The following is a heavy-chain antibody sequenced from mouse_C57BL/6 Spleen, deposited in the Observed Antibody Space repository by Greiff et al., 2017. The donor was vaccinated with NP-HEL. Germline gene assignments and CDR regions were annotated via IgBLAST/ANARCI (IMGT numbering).Heavy chain of an antibody. CDR1: GYAFTNYL. V-gene: IGHV1-54*01. Sequence: VQLQQSGAELVRPGTSVKVSCKASGYAFTNYLIEWVKQRPGQGLEWIGVINPGSGGTKYNEKFKGKATLTADKSSSTAYMQLSSLTSEDSAVYFCARGLLRYWYFDVWGTGTTVTVSS. J-gene: IGHJ1*03. CDR2: INPGSGGT. CDR3: ARGLLRYWYFDV. D-gene: IGHD1-1*01.